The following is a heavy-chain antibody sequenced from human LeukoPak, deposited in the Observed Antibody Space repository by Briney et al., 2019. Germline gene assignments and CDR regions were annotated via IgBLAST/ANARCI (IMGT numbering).Heavy chain of an antibody. CDR1: GGSFSGYY. D-gene: IGHD6-13*01. V-gene: IGHV4-34*01. Sequence: PSETLSLTCAVYGGSFSGYYWSWIRQPPGKGLEWIGEINHSGSTNYNPSLKSRVTISVDTSKNQFSLKLSSVTAADTAVYYCARDRQQHDAFDIWGQGTMVTVSS. CDR2: INHSGST. J-gene: IGHJ3*02. CDR3: ARDRQQHDAFDI.